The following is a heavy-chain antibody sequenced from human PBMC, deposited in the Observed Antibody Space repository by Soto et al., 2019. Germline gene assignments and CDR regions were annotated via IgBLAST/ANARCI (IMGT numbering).Heavy chain of an antibody. V-gene: IGHV4-59*08. J-gene: IGHJ4*02. D-gene: IGHD5-18*01. Sequence: SDTLSLTCTVSGASVSTGYWSWIRQPPGKGLEWIGFMYFGGSFNYNPSLTSRVTISVDTSKNQFSLKLSSVTAADTAVYYCARRYGSCFDYWGQGTLVTVSS. CDR3: ARRYGSCFDY. CDR2: MYFGGSF. CDR1: GASVSTGY.